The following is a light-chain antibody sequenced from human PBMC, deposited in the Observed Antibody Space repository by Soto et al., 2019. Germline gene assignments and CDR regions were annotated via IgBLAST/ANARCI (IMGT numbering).Light chain of an antibody. CDR3: SSYTGSSINTVV. V-gene: IGLV2-14*01. Sequence: QSALTQPASVSGSHGLSITISCTGTSSDVGKYNYVSWYQQHPAKAPKLMIFEVSNRPSGVSNRFSGSKSGNTASLTISGLQAEDEAEYYCSSYTGSSINTVVFGGGTKFTVL. CDR2: EVS. CDR1: SSDVGKYNY. J-gene: IGLJ2*01.